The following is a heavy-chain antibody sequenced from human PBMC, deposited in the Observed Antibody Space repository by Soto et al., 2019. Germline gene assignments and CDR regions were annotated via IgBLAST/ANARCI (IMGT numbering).Heavy chain of an antibody. Sequence: GGSLRLSCAASGFTFSSYAMSWVRQAPGKGLEWVSAISGSGGSTYYADSVKGRFTISRDNSKNTLYLQMNSLRAEDTAVYYCAKVGGYDYSKPNWFDPWGQGTLVTVSS. D-gene: IGHD4-4*01. V-gene: IGHV3-23*01. CDR3: AKVGGYDYSKPNWFDP. CDR1: GFTFSSYA. CDR2: ISGSGGST. J-gene: IGHJ5*02.